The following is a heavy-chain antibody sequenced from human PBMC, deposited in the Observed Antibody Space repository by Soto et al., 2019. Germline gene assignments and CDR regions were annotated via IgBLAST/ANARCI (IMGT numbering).Heavy chain of an antibody. D-gene: IGHD3-10*01. CDR1: GFIFSNYW. V-gene: IGHV3-7*01. Sequence: PGGSLRLSCAASGFIFSNYWMSWVRQAPGKGLEWVANIKQDGSEKYNVDFVKGRFTISRDNAKNSLYLQMNSLRVEDTAVYYCARAYGSGSLSGYWGQGTLVTVSS. CDR3: ARAYGSGSLSGY. J-gene: IGHJ4*02. CDR2: IKQDGSEK.